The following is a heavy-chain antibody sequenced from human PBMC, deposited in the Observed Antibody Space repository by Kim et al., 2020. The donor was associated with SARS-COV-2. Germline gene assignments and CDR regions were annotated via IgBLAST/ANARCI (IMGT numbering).Heavy chain of an antibody. CDR2: IYYSGYT. CDR3: ARVSVHIDS. J-gene: IGHJ4*02. CDR1: GGSVSDGNYY. V-gene: IGHV4-61*01. Sequence: SETLSLTCTVSGGSVSDGNYYWSWLRQPPGKGREWIGHIYYSGYTKYKSSLRDRVNISLGSSKTRFSLRLHSVTASDPAVYYCARVSVHIDSWGQGTLVSVSS.